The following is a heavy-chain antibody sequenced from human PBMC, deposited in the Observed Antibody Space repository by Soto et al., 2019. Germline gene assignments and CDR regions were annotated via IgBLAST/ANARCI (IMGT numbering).Heavy chain of an antibody. CDR3: ARECITIFGVVIYFDAFDI. CDR1: GYTITSYA. V-gene: IGHV1-3*01. Sequence: GASVKVSCKASGYTITSYAMHWVRQAPGQRLEWMGWINAGNGNTKYSQKFQGRVTITRDTSASTAYMELSSLRSEDTAVYYCARECITIFGVVIYFDAFDIWGQGTMVTVSS. CDR2: INAGNGNT. D-gene: IGHD3-3*01. J-gene: IGHJ3*02.